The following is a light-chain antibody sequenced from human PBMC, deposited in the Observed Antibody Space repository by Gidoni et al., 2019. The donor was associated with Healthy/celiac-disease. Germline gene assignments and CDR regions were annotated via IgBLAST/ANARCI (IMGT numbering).Light chain of an antibody. CDR1: QSISSW. CDR2: KAS. V-gene: IGKV1-5*03. CDR3: QQYNSYSPWT. J-gene: IGKJ1*01. Sequence: DIQMTQSTSTLSASVGDRVTITCRASQSISSWLAWYQQKPGKAPKPLIYKASSLESGVPSRFSCSGSVTEFTLTLSCLQPDDFATYYCQQYNSYSPWTFGQGTKVEIK.